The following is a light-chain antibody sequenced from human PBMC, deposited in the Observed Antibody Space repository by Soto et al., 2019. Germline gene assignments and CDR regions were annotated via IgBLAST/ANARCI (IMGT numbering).Light chain of an antibody. V-gene: IGKV3-15*01. CDR1: QSVRSN. CDR3: QQYNNWPYT. CDR2: GAS. Sequence: EIVMTQSPATLSVSPGERATLSCRASQSVRSNLAWYQQKPGQAPRLLIYGASNRASGIPSRFSGSGSGTEFTLTISSLQSEDFAVYYCQQYNNWPYTFGHGTKVEIK. J-gene: IGKJ1*01.